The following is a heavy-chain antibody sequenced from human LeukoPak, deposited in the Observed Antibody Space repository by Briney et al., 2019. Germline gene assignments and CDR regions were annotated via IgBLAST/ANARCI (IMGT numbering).Heavy chain of an antibody. Sequence: PGGSLRLSCAASGFTFSSYGMHWVRQAPGKGLEWVAFIRYDGSNKHYADSVKGRFTISRDNSKNTLYVQMNNLRVEDTAVYYCARDNDRKDDSWGQGTLVTVSS. CDR1: GFTFSSYG. D-gene: IGHD3-16*01. V-gene: IGHV3-30*02. CDR2: IRYDGSNK. CDR3: ARDNDRKDDS. J-gene: IGHJ5*02.